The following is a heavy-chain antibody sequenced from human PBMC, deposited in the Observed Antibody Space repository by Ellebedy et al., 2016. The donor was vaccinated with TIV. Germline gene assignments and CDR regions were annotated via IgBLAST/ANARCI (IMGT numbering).Heavy chain of an antibody. V-gene: IGHV4-4*02. CDR3: ARKLIPATGSLDY. D-gene: IGHD1-1*01. J-gene: IGHJ4*02. CDR2: IFHSGST. Sequence: MPSETLSLTCAVSGDSISSSNWWSWVRQPPGKGLEWIGEIFHSGSTNYNPSLKSRVSISADKSKNQLSLKLSSVTAADTAVYYCARKLIPATGSLDYWGQGTLVTVSS. CDR1: GDSISSSNW.